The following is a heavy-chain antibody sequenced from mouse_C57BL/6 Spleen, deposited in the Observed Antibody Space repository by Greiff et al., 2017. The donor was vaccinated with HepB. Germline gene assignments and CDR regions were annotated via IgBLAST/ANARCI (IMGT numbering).Heavy chain of an antibody. Sequence: VQLQQSGPELVKPGASVKISCKASGYTFTDYYINWVKQRPGQGLEWIGWIFPGSGSTYYNEKFKGKATLTVDKSSRTAYMLLSSLTSEDSAVYFCAREDSSGPAWFAYWGQGTLVTVSA. V-gene: IGHV1-75*01. CDR1: GYTFTDYY. CDR3: AREDSSGPAWFAY. J-gene: IGHJ3*01. D-gene: IGHD3-2*02. CDR2: IFPGSGST.